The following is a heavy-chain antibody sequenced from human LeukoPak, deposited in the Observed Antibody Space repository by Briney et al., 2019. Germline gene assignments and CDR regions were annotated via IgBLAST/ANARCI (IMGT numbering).Heavy chain of an antibody. V-gene: IGHV1-18*01. CDR3: ARVYGYEKKYYYYYMDV. J-gene: IGHJ6*03. CDR1: GYTFTSYG. D-gene: IGHD5-12*01. CDR2: ISAYNGNT. Sequence: ASVKVSCKASGYTFTSYGISWVRQAPGQGLEWMGWISAYNGNTNYAQKLQGRVTMTTDTSTSTAYMELRSLRSDDTAVYYCARVYGYEKKYYYYYMDVWGKGTTVTISS.